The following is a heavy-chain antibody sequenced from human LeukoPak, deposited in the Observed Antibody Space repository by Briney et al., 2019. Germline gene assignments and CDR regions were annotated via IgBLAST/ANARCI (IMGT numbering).Heavy chain of an antibody. J-gene: IGHJ4*02. CDR1: GFTFGSYW. CDR2: IKQDGSEK. D-gene: IGHD3-9*01. CDR3: ARDADILTGYYTGNFDY. V-gene: IGHV3-7*03. Sequence: GGSLRLSCAASGFTFGSYWMSWVRQAPGKGLEWVANIKQDGSEKYYVDSVKGRFTISRDNAKNSLYLQMNSLRAEDTAVYYCARDADILTGYYTGNFDYWGQGTLVTVSS.